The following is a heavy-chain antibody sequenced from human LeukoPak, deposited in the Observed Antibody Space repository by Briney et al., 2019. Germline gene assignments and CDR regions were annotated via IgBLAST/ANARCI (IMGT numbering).Heavy chain of an antibody. Sequence: GGSLRLSCGASGFIFSDYYMSWIRQAPGKGLEWISYISSSGTPKYYADSVKGRFTISRDNAKKSLFLQMNSLRAEDTGVYYCARGAEGIAATDSSFDYWGQGTLVTVSS. V-gene: IGHV3-11*04. CDR2: ISSSGTPK. CDR3: ARGAEGIAATDSSFDY. J-gene: IGHJ4*02. D-gene: IGHD6-13*01. CDR1: GFIFSDYY.